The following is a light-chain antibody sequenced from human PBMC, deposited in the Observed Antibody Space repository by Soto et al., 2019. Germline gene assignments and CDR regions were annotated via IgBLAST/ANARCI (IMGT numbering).Light chain of an antibody. CDR1: HSISAW. Sequence: DIQMTQSPSTLSASVGDRATITCRASHSISAWVAWYQQKPGKAPKLLIYKASTFDSGVPSRFSGSGSGTEFTLTFSSLQPDDFATQYCHQYHSFFNYTFGQGTKLEIK. V-gene: IGKV1-5*03. CDR2: KAS. J-gene: IGKJ2*01. CDR3: HQYHSFFNYT.